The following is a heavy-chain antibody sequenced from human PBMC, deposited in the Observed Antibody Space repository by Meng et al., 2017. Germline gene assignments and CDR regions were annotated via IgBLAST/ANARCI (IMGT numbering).Heavy chain of an antibody. Sequence: QVQLQESGPGLVKPSQTLSLTCTVSGGSISSGDYYWSWIRQPPGKSLEWIGYIYYSGSTYYNPSLKSRLTISVDTSKKQFSLKLTSVTAADTAVYYCARGPLITMIEVWGQGTLVTVSS. D-gene: IGHD3-22*01. CDR3: ARGPLITMIEV. CDR1: GGSISSGDYY. V-gene: IGHV4-30-4*01. CDR2: IYYSGST. J-gene: IGHJ4*02.